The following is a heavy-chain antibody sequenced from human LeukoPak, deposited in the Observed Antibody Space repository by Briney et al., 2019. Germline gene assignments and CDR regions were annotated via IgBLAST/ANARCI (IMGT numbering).Heavy chain of an antibody. D-gene: IGHD6-6*01. Sequence: SETLSLTCTVSGGSISSYYWSWIRQPPGKGLERIGYIYYSGSTNYNPSLKSRVTISVDTSKNQFSLKLTSVTAADTAVYYCARLLKTGTRPWVDYWGQGTQVTVSS. CDR3: ARLLKTGTRPWVDY. CDR2: IYYSGST. J-gene: IGHJ4*02. CDR1: GGSISSYY. V-gene: IGHV4-59*08.